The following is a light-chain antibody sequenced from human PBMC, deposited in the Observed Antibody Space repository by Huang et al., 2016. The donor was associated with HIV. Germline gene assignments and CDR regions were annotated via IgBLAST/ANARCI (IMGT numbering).Light chain of an antibody. V-gene: IGKV3-15*01. CDR2: GAS. CDR3: QQYDRWPLT. CDR1: ESVGRN. Sequence: EVVMTQSPATLSVSPGERGTLSCRASESVGRNLAWYHQKPGQAPRLIIYGASTRVTEIRARFSGTGSGTQFTLTITRLQSEEFGIYYCQQYDRWPLTFGGGTKVEI. J-gene: IGKJ4*01.